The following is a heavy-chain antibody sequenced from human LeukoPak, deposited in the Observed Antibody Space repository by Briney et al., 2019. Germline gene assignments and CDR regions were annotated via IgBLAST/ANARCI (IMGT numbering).Heavy chain of an antibody. CDR1: GGSISSYY. CDR3: ARLVGDFWSGYSQSNWFDP. V-gene: IGHV4-59*01. Sequence: PSETLSLTRTVSGGSISSYYWSWIRQPPGKGLEWIGYIYYSGSTNYNPSLKSRVTISVDTSKNQFSLKLSSVTAADTAVYYCARLVGDFWSGYSQSNWFDPWGQGTLVTVSS. CDR2: IYYSGST. D-gene: IGHD3-3*01. J-gene: IGHJ5*02.